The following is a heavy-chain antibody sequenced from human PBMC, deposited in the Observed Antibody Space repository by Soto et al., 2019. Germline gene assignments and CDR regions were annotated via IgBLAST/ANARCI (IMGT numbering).Heavy chain of an antibody. Sequence: QVQLQQWGAGLLKPSETLSLTCAVYGGSFSGYYWSWIRQPPGKGLEWIGEINHSGSTNYNPSLKSRVTISVDTSKNQFSLKLSSVTAADTAVYYCATYPRYYYGSGSYRWFDPWGQGTLVTVSS. J-gene: IGHJ5*02. CDR1: GGSFSGYY. V-gene: IGHV4-34*01. CDR2: INHSGST. CDR3: ATYPRYYYGSGSYRWFDP. D-gene: IGHD3-10*01.